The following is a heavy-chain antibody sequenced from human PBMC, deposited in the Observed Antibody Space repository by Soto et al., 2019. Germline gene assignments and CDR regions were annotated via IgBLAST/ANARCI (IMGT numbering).Heavy chain of an antibody. D-gene: IGHD4-17*01. CDR1: GYTFTSYG. CDR3: ARKKRTAVNRGWFDP. Sequence: ASVKVSCKASGYTFTSYGISWVRQAPGQGLEWMGWISAYSGNTNYAQKLQGRVTMTTDTSTSTAYMELRSLRSDDTAVYYCARKKRTAVNRGWFDPWGQGTLVTVSS. CDR2: ISAYSGNT. J-gene: IGHJ5*02. V-gene: IGHV1-18*01.